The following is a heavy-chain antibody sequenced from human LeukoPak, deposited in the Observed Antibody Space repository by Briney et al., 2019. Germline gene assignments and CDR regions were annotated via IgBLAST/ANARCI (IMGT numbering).Heavy chain of an antibody. CDR1: GFTFNTYV. CDR3: TRRWNGSGYLFDN. V-gene: IGHV3-30*03. J-gene: IGHJ4*02. D-gene: IGHD3-10*01. CDR2: ISYDGSNK. Sequence: GGSLRLSCAASGFTFNTYVVHWGRQAPGKGLEWVAAISYDGSNKYYADSVKGRFTISRDNSKNTLYLQMNSLRAEDTAVYYCTRRWNGSGYLFDNWGQGTLVTVSS.